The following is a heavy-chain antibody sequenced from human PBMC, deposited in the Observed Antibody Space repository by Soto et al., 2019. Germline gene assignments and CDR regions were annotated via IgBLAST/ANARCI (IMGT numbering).Heavy chain of an antibody. CDR3: AKGVQSYYYYYMDV. CDR2: ISGSGGST. V-gene: IGHV3-23*01. CDR1: GFTFSSYA. Sequence: EVQLLESGGGLVQPGGSLRLSCAASGFTFSSYAMSWVRQAPGKGLEWVSAISGSGGSTYYADSVKGRFTISRDNSKNTLYLQMNSLRAEDTAVYYCAKGVQSYYYYYMDVWGKGTTVTVS. J-gene: IGHJ6*03.